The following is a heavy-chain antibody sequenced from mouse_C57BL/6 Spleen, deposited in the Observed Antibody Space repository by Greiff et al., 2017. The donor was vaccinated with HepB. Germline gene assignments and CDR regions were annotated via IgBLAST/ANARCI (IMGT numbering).Heavy chain of an antibody. CDR2: IYWDDDK. CDR1: GFSLSTSGMG. J-gene: IGHJ4*01. D-gene: IGHD3-2*02. V-gene: IGHV8-12*01. CDR3: ARSSSGYPYAMDY. Sequence: QVTLKVSGPGILQSSQTLSLTCSFSGFSLSTSGMGVSWLRQPPGKGLEWLAHIYWDDDKRYNPYLKSRLTISKDTSRNQVFLKITSVDTADTATYYCARSSSGYPYAMDYWGQGTSVTVSS.